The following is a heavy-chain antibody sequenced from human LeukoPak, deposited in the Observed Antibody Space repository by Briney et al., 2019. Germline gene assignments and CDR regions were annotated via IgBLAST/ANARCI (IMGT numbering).Heavy chain of an antibody. D-gene: IGHD3-10*01. CDR2: IIPILGIA. CDR3: ARDMVRGVSFDY. J-gene: IGHJ4*02. CDR1: GGTFSSYA. Sequence: ASVKVSCKASGGTFSSYAISWVRQAPGQGLEWMGRIIPILGIANYAQKFQGRVTITADKSTSTAYMGLSSLRSEDTAVYYCARDMVRGVSFDYWGQGTLVTVSS. V-gene: IGHV1-69*04.